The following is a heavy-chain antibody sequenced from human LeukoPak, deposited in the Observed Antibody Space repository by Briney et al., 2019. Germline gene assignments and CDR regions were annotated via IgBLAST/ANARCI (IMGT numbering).Heavy chain of an antibody. V-gene: IGHV3-21*01. Sequence: GGSLRLSCAASGFTFSSYSMNWVRQAPGKGLEWVSSISSSSSYIYYADSVKGRFTISRDNAKNSLYLQMNSLRAEDTAVYYCARSGRDGDWFDPWGQGTLVTVSS. D-gene: IGHD3-10*01. CDR3: ARSGRDGDWFDP. CDR2: ISSSSSYI. CDR1: GFTFSSYS. J-gene: IGHJ5*02.